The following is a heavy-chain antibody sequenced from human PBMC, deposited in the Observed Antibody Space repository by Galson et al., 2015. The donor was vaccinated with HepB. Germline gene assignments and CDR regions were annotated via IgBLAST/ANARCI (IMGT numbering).Heavy chain of an antibody. D-gene: IGHD6-19*01. CDR1: GFTFNHYG. Sequence: SLRLSCAASGFTFNHYGMHWVRQAPGKGLEWVALVSYDGSSRYYAGSVWGRFTISRDTSKNTVFLQMNSLRAEDTATYYCAKRGPAYSSAAFDNWGQGTVVTVSS. J-gene: IGHJ4*02. CDR2: VSYDGSSR. CDR3: AKRGPAYSSAAFDN. V-gene: IGHV3-30*18.